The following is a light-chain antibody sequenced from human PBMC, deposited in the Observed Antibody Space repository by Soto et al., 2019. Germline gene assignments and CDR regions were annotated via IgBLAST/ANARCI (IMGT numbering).Light chain of an antibody. CDR3: QSYDLSLSGSYV. V-gene: IGLV1-40*01. J-gene: IGLJ1*01. CDR1: SSNIGAGYD. CDR2: NNN. Sequence: QSVLTQPPSVSGAPGQRVTISCTGSSSNIGAGYDVHWYQRLPGTAPKVLIYNNNNRPSGVPDRFSGSKSGTSASLAITGLQAEDEADYYCQSYDLSLSGSYVFGTGTKLTVL.